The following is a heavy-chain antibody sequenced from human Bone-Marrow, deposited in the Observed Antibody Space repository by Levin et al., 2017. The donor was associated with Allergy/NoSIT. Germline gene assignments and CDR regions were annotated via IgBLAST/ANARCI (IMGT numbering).Heavy chain of an antibody. V-gene: IGHV4-39*01. CDR3: SRHKNVYDWFDP. J-gene: IGHJ5*02. Sequence: ASETLSLTCTVSGVSISSSTSYWGWIRQPPGKGLEWIVSIYYNERTYYNPSLKSRVTISVDTSKNQFSLKLSSVTAADTAVYLCSRHKNVYDWFDPWGQGTLVTVSP. CDR1: GVSISSSTSY. D-gene: IGHD5/OR15-5a*01. CDR2: IYYNERT.